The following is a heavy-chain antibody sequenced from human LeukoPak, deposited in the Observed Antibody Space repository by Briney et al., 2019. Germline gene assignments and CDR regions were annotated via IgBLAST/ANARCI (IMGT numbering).Heavy chain of an antibody. CDR3: TRSDCSSGRCPGFDN. CDR2: TYYRSKWFI. V-gene: IGHV6-1*01. CDR1: GDSVSSNSAA. J-gene: IGHJ4*02. Sequence: SQTLSLTCGISGDSVSSNSAAWNWIRQSPSRGLEWLGRTYYRSKWFINYAPSVKSRIIINPDTPKNQVSLQLNSVTPEDTAVYYCTRSDCSSGRCPGFDNWGQGTPVTVSS. D-gene: IGHD6-19*01.